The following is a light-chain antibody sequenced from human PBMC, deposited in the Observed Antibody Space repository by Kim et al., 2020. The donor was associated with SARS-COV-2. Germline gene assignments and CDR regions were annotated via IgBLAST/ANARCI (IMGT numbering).Light chain of an antibody. CDR3: AAWDDSLSGVV. CDR1: SSNIGSNY. Sequence: GQRVTSSGSGSSSNIGSNYVYWYQQLPGTAPKLLIYRNNQRPSGVPDRFSGSKSGTSASLAISGLRSEDEADYYCAAWDDSLSGVVFGGGTQLTVL. CDR2: RNN. J-gene: IGLJ2*01. V-gene: IGLV1-47*01.